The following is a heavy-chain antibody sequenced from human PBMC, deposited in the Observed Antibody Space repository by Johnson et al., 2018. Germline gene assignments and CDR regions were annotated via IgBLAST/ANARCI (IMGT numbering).Heavy chain of an antibody. CDR2: TMTTFGTA. D-gene: IGHD3-22*01. CDR1: GGTLSSYG. Sequence: VQLVESGAEVKKPGSSVKVSCKASGGTLSSYGITWVRQAPGQGLEWMGGTMTTFGTANYAQKFEGRVTIKADESTNTNYMELSSMKSEDTAVYFCAREVGIGWLYYDSSGTFDYWGQGTLVTVSS. V-gene: IGHV1-69*01. CDR3: AREVGIGWLYYDSSGTFDY. J-gene: IGHJ4*02.